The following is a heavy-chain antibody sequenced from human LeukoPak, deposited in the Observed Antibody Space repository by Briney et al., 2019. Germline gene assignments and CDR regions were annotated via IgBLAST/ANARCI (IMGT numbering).Heavy chain of an antibody. Sequence: GGSLRLSCAASGFTFSSYAMSWVRQAPGKGLEWVSAISGSGGSTYYADSVKGRFTISRDNSKNTLYLQMNSLRAEDTAVYYCAKDRVYYYDSTWGSLGPWGQGTLVTASS. D-gene: IGHD3-22*01. V-gene: IGHV3-23*01. CDR3: AKDRVYYYDSTWGSLGP. CDR1: GFTFSSYA. J-gene: IGHJ5*02. CDR2: ISGSGGST.